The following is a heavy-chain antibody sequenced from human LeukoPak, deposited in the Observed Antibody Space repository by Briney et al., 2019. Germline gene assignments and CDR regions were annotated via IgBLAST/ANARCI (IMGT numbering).Heavy chain of an antibody. V-gene: IGHV4-34*01. D-gene: IGHD3-3*01. Sequence: SETLSLTCAGYGGSFSGYYGRWVRQPPRKGLEWIGEINHSGISNYNPSLTSRVTISLDTSKKQYSLTLSSVTAADTAVYYCARVRFLEWLMSRYYYYYMDVWGKGTTVSVS. CDR1: GGSFSGYY. J-gene: IGHJ6*03. CDR3: ARVRFLEWLMSRYYYYYMDV. CDR2: INHSGIS.